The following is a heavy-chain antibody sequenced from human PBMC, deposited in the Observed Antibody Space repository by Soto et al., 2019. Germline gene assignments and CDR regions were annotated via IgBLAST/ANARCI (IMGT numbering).Heavy chain of an antibody. CDR1: GFTFSNYA. CDR2: TSGGGTNT. J-gene: IGHJ4*02. CDR3: AKVEVYRGYDGHFDN. V-gene: IGHV3-23*01. Sequence: GGSLRLSCAASGFTFSNYAMSWVRQAPGKGLEWVSTTSGGGTNTYYADSVKGRFTISRDNSNNTLYLQLNSLRVDDSAMYFCAKVEVYRGYDGHFDNWGQGTLVTVSS. D-gene: IGHD5-12*01.